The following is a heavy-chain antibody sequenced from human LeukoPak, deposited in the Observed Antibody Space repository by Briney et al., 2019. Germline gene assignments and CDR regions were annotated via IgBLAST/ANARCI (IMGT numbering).Heavy chain of an antibody. D-gene: IGHD5-18*01. CDR2: IKQDGSEK. V-gene: IGHV3-7*01. CDR1: GFTFSSYW. CDR3: ARDRYADY. Sequence: GGSLCLSCAASGFTFSSYWMSWVRQAPGKGLEWVANIKQDGSEKYYVASVKGRLTISRDNTKNSLYLQMNSLRAEDTAVYYCARDRYADYWGQGTLVTVSS. J-gene: IGHJ4*02.